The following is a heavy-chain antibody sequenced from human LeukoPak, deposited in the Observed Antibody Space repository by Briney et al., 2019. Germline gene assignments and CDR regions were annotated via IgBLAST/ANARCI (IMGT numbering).Heavy chain of an antibody. Sequence: PSETLSLTCTVSGGSISSSSYYWGWIRQPPGKGLEWIGSIYYSGSTYYNPSLKSRVTISVDTSKNQFSLKLSSVTAADTAVYYCARAIAAAGTRTSNYYYGMDVWGQGTTVTVSS. V-gene: IGHV4-39*07. J-gene: IGHJ6*02. CDR3: ARAIAAAGTRTSNYYYGMDV. CDR2: IYYSGST. CDR1: GGSISSSSYY. D-gene: IGHD6-13*01.